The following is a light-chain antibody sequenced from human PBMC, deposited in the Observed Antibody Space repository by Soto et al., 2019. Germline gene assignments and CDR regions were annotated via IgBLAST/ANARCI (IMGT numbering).Light chain of an antibody. J-gene: IGKJ2*01. Sequence: EIVMTQSAATLSVSPGERATLSCRASQSVSSNLAWYQQKPGQAPMFLIYGASTRATGIPARFSGSGSVTDFTLTISSLQSEDFAVYYCQQYNNWPPYTFGQGTKLAIK. V-gene: IGKV3-15*01. CDR3: QQYNNWPPYT. CDR2: GAS. CDR1: QSVSSN.